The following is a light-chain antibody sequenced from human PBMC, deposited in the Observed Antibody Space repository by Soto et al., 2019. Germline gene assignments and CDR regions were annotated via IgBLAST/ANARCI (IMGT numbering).Light chain of an antibody. V-gene: IGKV3-11*01. CDR1: QNVDSN. J-gene: IGKJ5*01. CDR2: DAS. Sequence: ETVLTQSPATLSLSPGERATLSCRASQNVDSNLTWYQQKPGQAPRILIYDASTRAAGIPARFSGSGSGTDFTLTISSLEPEDFAVYYCQQRKYWPPLTFGQGTRLEIK. CDR3: QQRKYWPPLT.